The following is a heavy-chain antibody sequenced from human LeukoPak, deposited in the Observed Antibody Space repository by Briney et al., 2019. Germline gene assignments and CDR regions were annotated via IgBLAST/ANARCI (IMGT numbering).Heavy chain of an antibody. CDR2: ISYDGSNT. J-gene: IGHJ6*02. D-gene: IGHD2-15*01. V-gene: IGHV3-30-3*01. Sequence: TGGSLRLSCAASGFTFSTYAMHWVRQAPGKGLEWVAVISYDGSNTYYADSVKGRFTISRGNSKNTLYLQMNSLRAEDTAVYYCAREVVVAAQGYYGMDVWGQGTTVTVSS. CDR1: GFTFSTYA. CDR3: AREVVVAAQGYYGMDV.